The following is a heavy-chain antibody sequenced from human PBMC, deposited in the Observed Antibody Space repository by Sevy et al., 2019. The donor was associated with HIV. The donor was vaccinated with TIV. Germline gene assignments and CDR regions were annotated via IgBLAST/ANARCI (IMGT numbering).Heavy chain of an antibody. CDR3: ASSVAAAGRGFPYGMDV. Sequence: ASVKVSCKASGGTFSSYAISWVRQAPGQGLEWMGGIIPIFGTANYAQKFQGRVTITADESTRTAYMELSSLRSEDTAVYYCASSVAAAGRGFPYGMDVWGQGTTVTVSS. D-gene: IGHD6-13*01. CDR1: GGTFSSYA. V-gene: IGHV1-69*13. J-gene: IGHJ6*02. CDR2: IIPIFGTA.